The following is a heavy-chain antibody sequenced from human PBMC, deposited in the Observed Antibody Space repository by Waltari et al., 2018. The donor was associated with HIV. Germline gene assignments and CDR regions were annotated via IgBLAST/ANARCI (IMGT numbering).Heavy chain of an antibody. Sequence: EVKLVQSGGGLVQPGGSLRLSCAASGATFTIHAMSWVRRAPGKGLQWVSTISGSGSQTYYAESAKGRFAISRDNSEDTLILQMTRLRVEDTALYFCAKDFDTSGLPYVVIDSWGQGTLVTVSS. CDR2: ISGSGSQT. V-gene: IGHV3-23*04. CDR1: GATFTIHA. CDR3: AKDFDTSGLPYVVIDS. J-gene: IGHJ4*02. D-gene: IGHD3-22*01.